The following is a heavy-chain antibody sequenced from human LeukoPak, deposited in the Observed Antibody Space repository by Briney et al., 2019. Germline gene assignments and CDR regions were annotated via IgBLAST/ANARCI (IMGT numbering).Heavy chain of an antibody. CDR3: AKGKGSSSSSIDW. CDR2: ISDSGGST. V-gene: IGHV3-23*01. Sequence: PGGSLRLSCAASGFTFNTYSMNWVRQAPGKGLVWVSAISDSGGSTYYADSVKGRFTISRDNSKNTVYLQIHRLRAEDTAVYYCAKGKGSSSSSIDWWGQGTLVTVSS. D-gene: IGHD2-15*01. J-gene: IGHJ4*02. CDR1: GFTFNTYS.